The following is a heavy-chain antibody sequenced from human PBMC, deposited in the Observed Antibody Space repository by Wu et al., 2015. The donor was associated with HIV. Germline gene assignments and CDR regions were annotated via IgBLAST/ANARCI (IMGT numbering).Heavy chain of an antibody. CDR2: INHNSGGA. CDR3: ARARRPVADALELDL. V-gene: IGHV1-2*02. D-gene: IGHD6-19*01. Sequence: QVQLVQSGAEVKKPGASVKVSCKASGYTFSDYGVHWVRQAPGQGLEWMGWINHNSGGATYAQKFQDRVAMTRDTSIDTAFMDLNRLKFDDTAVYCCARARRPVADALELDLWGQGTLVTVSS. J-gene: IGHJ4*02. CDR1: GYTFSDYG.